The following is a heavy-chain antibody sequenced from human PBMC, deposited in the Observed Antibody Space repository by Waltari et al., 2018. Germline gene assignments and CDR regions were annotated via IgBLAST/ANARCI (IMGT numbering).Heavy chain of an antibody. CDR3: ARSEGSGSYSY. V-gene: IGHV4-38-2*01. Sequence: QVQLQESGPGLVKPSATLSLTCAVSGYSISSGYYWGWIRQPPGKGLEWIGSIYHSGSTYYNPSLKSRVTISVDTSKNQFSLKLSSVTAADTAVYYCARSEGSGSYSYWGQGTLVTVSS. CDR1: GYSISSGYY. CDR2: IYHSGST. D-gene: IGHD3-10*01. J-gene: IGHJ4*02.